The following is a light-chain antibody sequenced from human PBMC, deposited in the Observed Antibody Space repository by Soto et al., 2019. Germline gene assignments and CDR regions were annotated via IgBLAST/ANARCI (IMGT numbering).Light chain of an antibody. J-gene: IGKJ5*01. CDR2: DAS. CDR1: QNINNY. V-gene: IGKV1-33*01. CDR3: QQFHSFPIT. Sequence: DIQMTQSPSSLSASVGDRVTITCPASQNINNYLNWYQQKPGRAPKLMIYDASNLEAGVPSRFRGSGSGTDCTLTINSLQPEDDATYYCQQFHSFPITLGQGTRLEIK.